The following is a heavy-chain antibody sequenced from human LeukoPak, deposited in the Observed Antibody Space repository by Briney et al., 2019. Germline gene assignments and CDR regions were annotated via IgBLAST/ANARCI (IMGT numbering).Heavy chain of an antibody. D-gene: IGHD2-2*02. Sequence: PGGSLRLSCAASGFTFSSYNMNWVRQAPGKGLEWLSYISYGATTIYYADSVKGRFTISGDNAENSLYLQMNSLRAEDTAVYYCARDWYCSSTSCYTNAFDIWGQGTMVTVSS. V-gene: IGHV3-48*01. J-gene: IGHJ3*02. CDR3: ARDWYCSSTSCYTNAFDI. CDR1: GFTFSSYN. CDR2: ISYGATTI.